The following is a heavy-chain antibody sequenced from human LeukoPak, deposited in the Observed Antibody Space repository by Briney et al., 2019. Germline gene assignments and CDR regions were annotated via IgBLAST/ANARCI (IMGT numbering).Heavy chain of an antibody. CDR2: INHSGST. Sequence: SETLSLTCAVYGGSFSGYYWSWIRQPPGKGLEWIGEINHSGSTNYNPSLKSRVTISVDTSKNQFSLKLSSVTAADTAVYYCARATIVVVIPDYWGQGTLVTVSS. J-gene: IGHJ4*02. CDR3: ARATIVVVIPDY. V-gene: IGHV4-34*01. CDR1: GGSFSGYY. D-gene: IGHD3-22*01.